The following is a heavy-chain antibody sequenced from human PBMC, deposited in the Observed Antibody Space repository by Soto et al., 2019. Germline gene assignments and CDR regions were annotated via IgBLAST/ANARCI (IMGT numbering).Heavy chain of an antibody. V-gene: IGHV3-15*01. CDR2: IKSKTDGGTT. J-gene: IGHJ6*03. D-gene: IGHD2-2*01. CDR1: GFTFSNAW. CDR3: TTGVVPADLYYYYYMDV. Sequence: EVQLVESGGGLVTPGGSLRLSCAASGFTFSNAWMSWVRQAPGKGLEWVGRIKSKTDGGTTDYAAPVKGRFTISRDDSKNTLYLQMNSLKTEDTAVYYCTTGVVPADLYYYYYMDVWGKGTTVTVSS.